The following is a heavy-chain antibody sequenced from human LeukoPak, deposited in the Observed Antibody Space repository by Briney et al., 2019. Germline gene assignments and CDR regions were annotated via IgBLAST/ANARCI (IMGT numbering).Heavy chain of an antibody. J-gene: IGHJ4*02. CDR1: GFTFSNYA. V-gene: IGHV3-23*01. CDR2: IGGTDTGT. CDR3: AKGTFADLKGLFDY. Sequence: GGSLRLSCAASGFTFSNYAMSWVRQAPGKGLEWVSTIGGTDTGTYYADSVKGRFTISRDNSKNTLYLHMNSLRAEDTAVYFCAKGTFADLKGLFDYWGQGTLVTVSS. D-gene: IGHD3-10*01.